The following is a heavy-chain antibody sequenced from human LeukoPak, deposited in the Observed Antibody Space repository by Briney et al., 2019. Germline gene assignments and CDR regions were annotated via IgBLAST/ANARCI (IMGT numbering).Heavy chain of an antibody. D-gene: IGHD7-27*01. J-gene: IGHJ4*02. Sequence: PGRSLRLSCAASGFTVSSNYMSWVRQAPGKGLEWVSVIYSGGSTYYADSVKGRFTISRDSSKNTLYLQMNSLRAEDTAVYYCARDLANWDFDYWGQGTLVTVSS. V-gene: IGHV3-66*01. CDR2: IYSGGST. CDR3: ARDLANWDFDY. CDR1: GFTVSSNY.